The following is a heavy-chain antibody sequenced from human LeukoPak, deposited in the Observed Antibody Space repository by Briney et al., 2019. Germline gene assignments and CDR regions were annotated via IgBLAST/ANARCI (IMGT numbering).Heavy chain of an antibody. J-gene: IGHJ5*02. CDR1: GFSFSNHG. V-gene: IGHV3-33*01. Sequence: GGSLRLSCAASGFSFSNHGMHWVRQAPGKRLEWVAVIWDDGNNKRYANSVNGRFTVSRDNSENTLYLQMNGLTAEDTAMYYCARDSYQDYYGRFDPWGQGTLVIVSS. D-gene: IGHD3-10*01. CDR2: IWDDGNNK. CDR3: ARDSYQDYYGRFDP.